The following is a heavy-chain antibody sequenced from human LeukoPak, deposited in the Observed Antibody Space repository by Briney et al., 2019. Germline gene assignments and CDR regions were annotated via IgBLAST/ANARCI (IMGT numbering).Heavy chain of an antibody. D-gene: IGHD2-2*01. J-gene: IGHJ4*02. CDR2: MSYSGST. CDR1: GGSISSSGYS. CDR3: ARERREQLLPPYTRSVTYFDY. V-gene: IGHV4-39*07. Sequence: SETLSLTCTVSGGSISSSGYSWGWIRQPPGKGLEWIGSMSYSGSTYHNPSLNSRVTISVDTTKSQFSLKLNFVTAADTAVYYCARERREQLLPPYTRSVTYFDYWGQGTVVTVSS.